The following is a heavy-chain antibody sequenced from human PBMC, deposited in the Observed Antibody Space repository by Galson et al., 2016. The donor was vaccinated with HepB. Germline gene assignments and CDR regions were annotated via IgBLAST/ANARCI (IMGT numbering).Heavy chain of an antibody. CDR1: GYTFTSYY. Sequence: SVKVSCKASGYTFTSYYMHWVRQAPGQGLEWMGIINPSGGSTSYAQKFQGRVTMTRDTSTSTVYMELSSLRSEDTAIYYCARDLYCYSCGWDYYHYNMDVWCKGASVTVSS. D-gene: IGHD2-15*01. V-gene: IGHV1-46*01. CDR3: ARDLYCYSCGWDYYHYNMDV. J-gene: IGHJ6*03. CDR2: INPSGGST.